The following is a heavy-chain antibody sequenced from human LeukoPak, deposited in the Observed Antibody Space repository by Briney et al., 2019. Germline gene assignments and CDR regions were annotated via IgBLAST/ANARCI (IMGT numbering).Heavy chain of an antibody. CDR1: GGTFSSYA. V-gene: IGHV1-69*06. D-gene: IGHD4-17*01. CDR3: AKVTGMTTVTKGGWFDP. Sequence: SVKVSCKASGGTFSSYAISWVRQAPGQGLEWMGGIIPIFGTASYAQKFQGRVTITADKSTSTAYMELSSLRSEDTAVYYCAKVTGMTTVTKGGWFDPWGQGTLVTVSS. CDR2: IIPIFGTA. J-gene: IGHJ5*02.